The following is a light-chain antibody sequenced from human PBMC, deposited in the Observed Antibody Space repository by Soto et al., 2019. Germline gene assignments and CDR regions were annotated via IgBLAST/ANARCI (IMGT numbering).Light chain of an antibody. V-gene: IGKV1-5*03. CDR3: QQLNSYPPE. J-gene: IGKJ1*01. CDR1: QTISSW. Sequence: DIQMSQSPSTLSGSVGDRVTITCRASQTISSWLAWYQQKPGKAPKLLIYNASTLKSGVPSRFSGSGSGTEFTLTISSLQPDDFATYYCQQLNSYPPEFGQGTKVDI. CDR2: NAS.